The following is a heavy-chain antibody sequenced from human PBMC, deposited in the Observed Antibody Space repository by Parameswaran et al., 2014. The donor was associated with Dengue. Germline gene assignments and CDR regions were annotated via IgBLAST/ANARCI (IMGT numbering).Heavy chain of an antibody. Sequence: PGKALEWLAHIFSNDEKSYSTSLKSRLTISKDTSKSQVVLTMTSMDPVDTATYYCARILDYGDYRLVDYWGQGTLVTVSS. CDR3: ARILDYGDYRLVDY. CDR2: IFSNDEK. V-gene: IGHV2-26*01. J-gene: IGHJ4*02. D-gene: IGHD4-17*01.